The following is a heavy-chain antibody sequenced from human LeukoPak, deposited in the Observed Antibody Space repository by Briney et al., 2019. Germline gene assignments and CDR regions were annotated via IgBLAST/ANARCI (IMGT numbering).Heavy chain of an antibody. D-gene: IGHD1-26*01. V-gene: IGHV3-73*01. CDR1: GFSFSTYA. J-gene: IGHJ3*02. CDR3: TRLSGSRHDAFDI. Sequence: GRSLRLSCAASGFSFSTYAMHWVRQASGKALEWVGRIRSKANSYATAYAASVKGRFTISRDDSKNTAYLQMNSLKTEDTAVYYCTRLSGSRHDAFDIWGQGTMVTVSS. CDR2: IRSKANSYAT.